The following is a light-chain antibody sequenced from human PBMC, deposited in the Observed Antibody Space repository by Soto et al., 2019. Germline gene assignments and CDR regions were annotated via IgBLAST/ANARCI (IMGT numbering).Light chain of an antibody. J-gene: IGKJ1*01. Sequence: EIVMTQSPATLSVSPWEGATLSCRASQSVSSKLAWYQQKPGQAPRLLIYGASTRATGIPARFSGSGSGTEFTLIISSLQSEDSAVYYCQQYNNWRWTFGQGTKVDIK. CDR2: GAS. V-gene: IGKV3-15*01. CDR1: QSVSSK. CDR3: QQYNNWRWT.